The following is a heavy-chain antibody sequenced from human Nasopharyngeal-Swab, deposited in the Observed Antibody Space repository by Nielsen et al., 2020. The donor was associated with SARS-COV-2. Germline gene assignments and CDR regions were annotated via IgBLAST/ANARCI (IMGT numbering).Heavy chain of an antibody. CDR2: ISAYNGNT. D-gene: IGHD6-19*01. CDR1: GYTFTSYG. V-gene: IGHV1-18*01. J-gene: IGHJ3*02. CDR3: AKSHHQQWLADAFDI. Sequence: ASVKVSCKASGYTFTSYGISWVRQAPGQGLEWMGWISAYNGNTNYAQKLQGRVTMTTDTSTSTAYMELRSLRSDDTAVYYCAKSHHQQWLADAFDIWGQGTMVTVSS.